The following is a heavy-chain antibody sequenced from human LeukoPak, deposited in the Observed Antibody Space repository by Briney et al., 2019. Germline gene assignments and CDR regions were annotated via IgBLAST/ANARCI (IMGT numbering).Heavy chain of an antibody. CDR1: GFTFDDYA. CDR3: AKGLSYPSVHRAVAGRTDAFDI. V-gene: IGHV3-9*01. J-gene: IGHJ3*02. CDR2: ISWNSGSI. Sequence: PGGSLRLSCAASGFTFDDYAMHWVRQAPGKGLEWVSGISWNSGSIGYADSVKGRFTISRDNAKNSLYLQMNSLRAEDTALYYCAKGLSYPSVHRAVAGRTDAFDIWGQGTMVTVSS. D-gene: IGHD6-19*01.